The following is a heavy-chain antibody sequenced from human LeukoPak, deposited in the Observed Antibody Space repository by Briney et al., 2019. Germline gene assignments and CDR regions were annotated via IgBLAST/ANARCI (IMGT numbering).Heavy chain of an antibody. J-gene: IGHJ4*02. V-gene: IGHV1-46*01. CDR1: GYTFTSYY. CDR3: ARDQEGFDY. CDR2: IYPRDGST. Sequence: ASVKVSCKASGYTFTSYYMHWVRQAPGQGLEWMGMIYPRDGSTSYAQKFQGRVTVTRDTSTSTVHMELSGLRSEDTAVYYCARDQEGFDYWGQGTLVAVSS.